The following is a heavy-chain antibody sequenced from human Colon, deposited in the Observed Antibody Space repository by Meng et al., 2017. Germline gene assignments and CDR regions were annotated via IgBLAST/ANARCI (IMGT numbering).Heavy chain of an antibody. CDR2: SYHGDTN. CDR3: ADMSGGAPRGCDY. CDR1: GGSIKTPDW. D-gene: IGHD1-26*01. J-gene: IGHJ4*02. V-gene: IGHV4-4*03. Sequence: QMPLQGSGPGVVKPPGTLSLTCAVSGGSIKTPDWCSRVRPAAGRGLGRMGDSYHGDTNMSTPFIKSLPAMSITTSINLFPLELTSATAAETAFYYAADMSGGAPRGCDYWGPGTLVTVSS.